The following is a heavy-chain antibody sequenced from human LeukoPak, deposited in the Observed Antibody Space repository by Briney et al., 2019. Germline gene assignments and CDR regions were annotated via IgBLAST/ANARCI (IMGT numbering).Heavy chain of an antibody. J-gene: IGHJ4*02. CDR1: GGTFSSYA. CDR3: ASQSPYSGSRFDY. D-gene: IGHD1-26*01. Sequence: SVKVSCKASGGTFSSYAVSWVRQAPGQGLEWMGGIIPIFGTANYAQKFQGRVTITTDESTSTAYMELSSLRSEDTAVYYCASQSPYSGSRFDYWGQGTLVTISS. V-gene: IGHV1-69*05. CDR2: IIPIFGTA.